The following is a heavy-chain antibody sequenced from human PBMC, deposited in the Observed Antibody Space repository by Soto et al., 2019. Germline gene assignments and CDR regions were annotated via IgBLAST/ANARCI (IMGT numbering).Heavy chain of an antibody. V-gene: IGHV1-46*02. Sequence: QVQLVQSGAEVKKPGASVKVSCRTSGYTFKHYYNHWVRQAPGQGLEWLGIINPASASTNYAQEFQDRVTLTMDTSTTTVYMELSGLRAEDTAIFYCARDLAAGDHWGQGTLVTVSS. D-gene: IGHD6-13*01. CDR1: GYTFKHYY. CDR2: INPASAST. CDR3: ARDLAAGDH. J-gene: IGHJ4*02.